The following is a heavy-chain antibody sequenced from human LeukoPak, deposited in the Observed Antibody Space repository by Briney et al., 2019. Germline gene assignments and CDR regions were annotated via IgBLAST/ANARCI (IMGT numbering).Heavy chain of an antibody. CDR3: ARGSVAAAGSAYYYMAV. Sequence: SVKVSCKASGGTFSSYAISWVRQAPGQGLEWMGRIIPILGIANYAQKFQGRVTITTDESTSTADMELSNLRSEDTAVYYCARGSVAAAGSAYYYMAVWGKGTTVTVSS. V-gene: IGHV1-69*04. CDR2: IIPILGIA. D-gene: IGHD6-13*01. J-gene: IGHJ6*03. CDR1: GGTFSSYA.